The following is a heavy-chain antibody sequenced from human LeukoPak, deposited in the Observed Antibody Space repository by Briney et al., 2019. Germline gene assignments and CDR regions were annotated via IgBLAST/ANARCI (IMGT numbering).Heavy chain of an antibody. V-gene: IGHV3-23*01. CDR3: ARVTYYYDSSGYSHFDY. Sequence: GGSLRLSCAASGFTFSSYAMSWVRQAPGKGLDWVSTLTSNGCSTYYADSVMGRFTISRDNSKNSLYLQMNSLRAEDTAVYYCARVTYYYDSSGYSHFDYWGQGTLVTVSS. D-gene: IGHD3-22*01. CDR1: GFTFSSYA. J-gene: IGHJ4*02. CDR2: LTSNGCST.